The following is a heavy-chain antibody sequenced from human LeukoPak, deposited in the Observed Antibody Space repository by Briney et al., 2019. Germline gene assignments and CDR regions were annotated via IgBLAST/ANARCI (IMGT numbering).Heavy chain of an antibody. CDR2: INPSGGST. J-gene: IGHJ6*03. CDR1: GYTFTSYY. Sequence: ASVKVSCKASGYTFTSYYMHWVRQAPGQGLEWMGIINPSGGSTSYAQKFQGRVTMTRDTSTSTAYMELSSLRSEDTAVYYCARAPFDWNYDYYYMDVWGKGTTVTVSS. V-gene: IGHV1-46*01. D-gene: IGHD1-1*01. CDR3: ARAPFDWNYDYYYMDV.